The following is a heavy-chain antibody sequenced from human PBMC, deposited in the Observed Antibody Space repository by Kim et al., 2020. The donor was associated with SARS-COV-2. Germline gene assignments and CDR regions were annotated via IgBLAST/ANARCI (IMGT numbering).Heavy chain of an antibody. V-gene: IGHV3-30*18. J-gene: IGHJ6*04. CDR2: ISYDGSNK. D-gene: IGHD3-10*01. Sequence: GGSLRLSCAASGFTFSSYGMHWVRQAPGKGLEWVAVISYDGSNKYYADSVKGRFTISRDNSKNTLYLQMNSLRAEDTAVYYCAKDRLVTGDYYGSGSPLGVWGKGTTVTVSS. CDR1: GFTFSSYG. CDR3: AKDRLVTGDYYGSGSPLGV.